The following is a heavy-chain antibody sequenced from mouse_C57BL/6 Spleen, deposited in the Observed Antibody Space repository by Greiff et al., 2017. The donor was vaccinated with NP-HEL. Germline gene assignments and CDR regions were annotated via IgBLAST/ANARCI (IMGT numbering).Heavy chain of an antibody. CDR3: ARWDGGGDYYYAMGY. D-gene: IGHD1-1*02. V-gene: IGHV1-54*01. Sequence: QVQLQQSGAELARPGTSVQVSCKASGYAFTNYLLEWVKQRPGQALEWIGVFNPGSGGLNYNEKFKGQAPLTADKYSSTAYMLHGSLTSEDSAVYFCARWDGGGDYYYAMGYWGQGTSVTVSS. J-gene: IGHJ4*01. CDR2: FNPGSGGL. CDR1: GYAFTNYL.